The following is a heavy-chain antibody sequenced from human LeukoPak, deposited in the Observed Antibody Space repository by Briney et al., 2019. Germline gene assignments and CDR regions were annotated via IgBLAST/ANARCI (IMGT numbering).Heavy chain of an antibody. J-gene: IGHJ1*01. Sequence: GGSQRLSCAASGFTFSYYYMSWIRQAPGKGLEWVSYISSSGSTIYYADSVKGRFTISRDNAKNSLYLQMNRLRAEDTAVYYCARLGRWLQLGYFQHWGQGTLVTVSS. CDR1: GFTFSYYY. D-gene: IGHD5-24*01. CDR2: ISSSGSTI. V-gene: IGHV3-11*01. CDR3: ARLGRWLQLGYFQH.